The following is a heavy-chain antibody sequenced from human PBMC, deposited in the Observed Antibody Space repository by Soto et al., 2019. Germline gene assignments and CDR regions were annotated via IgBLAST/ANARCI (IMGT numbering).Heavy chain of an antibody. CDR1: GFTFDDYA. CDR3: AKDLSSIWRYDAFDI. V-gene: IGHV3-9*01. CDR2: ISWNSGSI. J-gene: IGHJ3*02. Sequence: EVQLVESGGGLVQPGRSLRLSCAASGFTFDDYAMHWVRQAPGKGLEWVSGISWNSGSIGYADSVKGRFTISRDNAKNSLDLQMNSLRAEDTALYYCAKDLSSIWRYDAFDIWGQVTMVTVSS. D-gene: IGHD6-13*01.